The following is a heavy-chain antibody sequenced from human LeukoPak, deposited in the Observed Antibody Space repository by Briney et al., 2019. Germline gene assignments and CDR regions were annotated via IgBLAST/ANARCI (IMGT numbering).Heavy chain of an antibody. Sequence: GGSLRLSCTVSGFTVSSDSMSWVRQAPGNGLEGVSFIYSGGSTHYSDSVKGRFTISRDSSKNTLYLQMNSLRAEDTAVYYCARRAGAYSHPYDYWGQGTLVTVSS. CDR3: ARRAGAYSHPYDY. V-gene: IGHV3-53*01. D-gene: IGHD4/OR15-4a*01. CDR2: IYSGGST. CDR1: GFTVSSDS. J-gene: IGHJ4*02.